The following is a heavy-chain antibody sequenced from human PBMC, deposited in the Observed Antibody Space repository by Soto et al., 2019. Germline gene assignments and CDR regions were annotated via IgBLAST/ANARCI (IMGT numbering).Heavy chain of an antibody. D-gene: IGHD2-15*01. Sequence: ASVKVSCKASGYTFTSYGISWVRQAPGQGLEWMGWISAYNGNTNYGQKLQGRVTMTTDTSTSTAYRELRSLRSDDTAVYYCARDRDCSGGSCYLRKSYYYYYGMDVWGQGTTVTVSS. V-gene: IGHV1-18*04. CDR2: ISAYNGNT. CDR1: GYTFTSYG. J-gene: IGHJ6*02. CDR3: ARDRDCSGGSCYLRKSYYYYYGMDV.